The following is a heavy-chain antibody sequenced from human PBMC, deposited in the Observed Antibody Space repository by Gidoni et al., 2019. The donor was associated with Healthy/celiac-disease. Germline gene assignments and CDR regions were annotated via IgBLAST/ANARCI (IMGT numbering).Heavy chain of an antibody. J-gene: IGHJ6*02. CDR2: ISVSGSST. D-gene: IGHD5-18*01. CDR1: GFTFSSYV. CDR3: AKVSLVAMGYGMDV. V-gene: IGHV3-23*01. Sequence: EVQPLESVRGLVQFGGSLRLSCAASGFTFSSYVMRWVRQAPGQGLEWVSAISVSGSSTYYADSVKGRFTISRDNSKSTLYLQMNSLRTEDTAVYYCAKVSLVAMGYGMDVWGQGTTVTVS.